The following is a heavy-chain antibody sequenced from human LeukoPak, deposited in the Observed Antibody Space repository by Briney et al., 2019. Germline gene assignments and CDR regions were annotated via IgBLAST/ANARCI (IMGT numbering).Heavy chain of an antibody. CDR2: ISYDGSNK. Sequence: SGGSLRLSCAASGFTFSSYAMHWVRQAPGEGLEWVAVISYDGSNKYYADSVKGRFTISRDNSKNTLYLQMNSLRAEDTAVYYCARDMGYYDSSGYLAYWGQGTLVTVSS. V-gene: IGHV3-30*04. J-gene: IGHJ4*02. CDR1: GFTFSSYA. CDR3: ARDMGYYDSSGYLAY. D-gene: IGHD3-22*01.